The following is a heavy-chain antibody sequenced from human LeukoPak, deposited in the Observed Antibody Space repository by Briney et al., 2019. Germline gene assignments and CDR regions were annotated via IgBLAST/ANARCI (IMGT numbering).Heavy chain of an antibody. CDR2: IQYDGSDK. CDR1: GFTFSSYG. D-gene: IGHD1-26*01. Sequence: GGSLRLSCAASGFTFSSYGTHWVRQAPGKGLEWVSFIQYDGSDKYYGDSVKGRFTISRDNSKNTLYLQMNSLRAEDSAVYYCAKEEPLVDDAFDIWGQGTMVTVSS. J-gene: IGHJ3*02. CDR3: AKEEPLVDDAFDI. V-gene: IGHV3-30*02.